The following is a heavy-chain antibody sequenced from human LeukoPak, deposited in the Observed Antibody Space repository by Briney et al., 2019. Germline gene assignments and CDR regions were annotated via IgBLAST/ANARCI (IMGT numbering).Heavy chain of an antibody. Sequence: PSDTLSLTCTVSGGSISSYYWSWIRQPAGKGLEWIGRIYTSGSTNYNPSLKSRVTMSVDTSKNQFSLKLSSVTAADTAVYYCARDQGSSSWYRWFDPWGQGTLVTVSS. D-gene: IGHD6-13*01. J-gene: IGHJ5*02. CDR2: IYTSGST. CDR3: ARDQGSSSWYRWFDP. V-gene: IGHV4-4*07. CDR1: GGSISSYY.